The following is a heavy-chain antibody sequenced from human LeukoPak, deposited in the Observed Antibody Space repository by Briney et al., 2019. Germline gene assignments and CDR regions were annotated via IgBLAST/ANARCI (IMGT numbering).Heavy chain of an antibody. CDR3: ARSTVAGPYFDY. CDR2: ISSSSSYI. J-gene: IGHJ4*02. Sequence: GGSLRLSCAASGFTFSSYSMNWVRQAPGKGLEWVSSISSSSSYIYYADSVKGRFTISRDNAKNSLYLQMNSLRAEDTAVYYCARSTVAGPYFDYWGQGTLVTVSS. CDR1: GFTFSSYS. V-gene: IGHV3-21*01. D-gene: IGHD6-19*01.